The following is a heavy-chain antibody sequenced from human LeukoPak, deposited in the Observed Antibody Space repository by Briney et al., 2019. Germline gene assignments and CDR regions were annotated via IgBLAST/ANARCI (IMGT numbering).Heavy chain of an antibody. CDR1: GYTFTGYY. CDR3: ARGIYYESPAYFDY. D-gene: IGHD3-22*01. Sequence: ASVKVSCKASGYTFTGYYMHWMRQAPGQGLEWMGWISAYNGNTNYAQKLQGRVTMTTDTSTSTAYMELRSLRSDDTAVYYCARGIYYESPAYFDYWGQGTLVTVSS. CDR2: ISAYNGNT. J-gene: IGHJ4*02. V-gene: IGHV1-18*04.